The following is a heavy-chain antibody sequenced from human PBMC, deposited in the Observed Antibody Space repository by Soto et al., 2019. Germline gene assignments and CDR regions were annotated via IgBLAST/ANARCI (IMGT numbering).Heavy chain of an antibody. CDR2: IYYSGKT. D-gene: IGHD3-22*01. CDR3: ARDKYYYDSSGYYYGGDIDY. V-gene: IGHV4-39*02. CDR1: GGSISSSDYY. Sequence: TLSLTCTVSGGSISSSDYYWGWIRQPPGKGLEWIGSIYYSGKTLYNPSLQSRVTISVDTSKNQFTLNLRSLTAADTAVYYCARDKYYYDSSGYYYGGDIDYWGQGTLVTVSS. J-gene: IGHJ4*02.